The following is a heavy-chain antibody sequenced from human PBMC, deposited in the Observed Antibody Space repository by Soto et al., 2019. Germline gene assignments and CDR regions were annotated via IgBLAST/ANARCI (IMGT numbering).Heavy chain of an antibody. CDR2: VKEDGTYI. D-gene: IGHD6-19*01. J-gene: IGHJ4*02. V-gene: IGHV3-74*01. Sequence: GGSLRLSCAASGFTFSNYWMHWVRQAPGKGLVWVSHVKEDGTYINYADSVKGRFTISRDNANNMVHLQMSSLGVDDTAVYYCARGSRGWPGIDYWGQGTLGTVAS. CDR3: ARGSRGWPGIDY. CDR1: GFTFSNYW.